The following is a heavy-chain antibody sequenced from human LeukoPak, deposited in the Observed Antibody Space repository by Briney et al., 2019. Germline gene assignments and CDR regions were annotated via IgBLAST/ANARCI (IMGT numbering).Heavy chain of an antibody. V-gene: IGHV1-69*13. CDR2: IIPIFGTA. Sequence: SVKVSCKASVGTFNSYAISWVRQAPGQGLEWMGGIIPIFGTANYAQKFQGRVTITADESTSTAYMELSSLRSEDTAVYYCASYSYPEWELLGYWGQGTLVTVSS. D-gene: IGHD1-26*01. J-gene: IGHJ4*02. CDR1: VGTFNSYA. CDR3: ASYSYPEWELLGY.